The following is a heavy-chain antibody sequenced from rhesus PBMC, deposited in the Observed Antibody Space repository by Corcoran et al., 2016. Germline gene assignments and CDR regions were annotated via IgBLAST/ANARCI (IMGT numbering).Heavy chain of an antibody. CDR1: GCSISSGYG. CDR3: ARGVYSSWTSERRYVDI. D-gene: IGHD6-13*01. CDR2: IYGSSGST. V-gene: IGHV4S7*01. Sequence: QVQLQESGPGLVKPSETLSLTCAVSGCSISSGYGWSWIRQPPGKGLEWIGNIYGSSGSTYYNPSLKSQVTISKDTAKNQVSRKRSSVTAADTAVDYWARGVYSSWTSERRYVDIWGPGTPITISS. J-gene: IGHJ2*01.